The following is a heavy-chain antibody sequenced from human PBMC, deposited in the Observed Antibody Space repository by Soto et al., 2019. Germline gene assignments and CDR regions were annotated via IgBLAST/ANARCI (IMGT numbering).Heavy chain of an antibody. J-gene: IGHJ1*01. CDR1: GFSFSSYG. D-gene: IGHD3-10*01. V-gene: IGHV3-30*18. CDR3: AKEYYGSGSPPQQ. CDR2: ISYDGSNK. Sequence: QVQLVESGGDVVQPGRSPRLSCAASGFSFSSYGMHWVRQAPGKGLEWVAVISYDGSNKYYADSVKGRFTISRDNSKNTLYLQMNSLRVKDTAVYYCAKEYYGSGSPPQQWGQGTLVTVSS.